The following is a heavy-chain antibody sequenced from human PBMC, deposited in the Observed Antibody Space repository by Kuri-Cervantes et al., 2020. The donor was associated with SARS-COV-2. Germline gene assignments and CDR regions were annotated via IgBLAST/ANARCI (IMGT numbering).Heavy chain of an antibody. CDR2: IRNEVNSYTT. V-gene: IGHV3-72*01. J-gene: IGHJ6*02. Sequence: GESLKISCAASGFTFSDHYMDWVRQAPGKGLEWVGRIRNEVNSYTTEYVASVKGRFTISRADSQNSLFLQMNSLKTEDTAVYYCSACGSTDCYNYYYYGLDVWGQGTTVTVSS. CDR3: SACGSTDCYNYYYYGLDV. CDR1: GFTFSDHY. D-gene: IGHD2-2*01.